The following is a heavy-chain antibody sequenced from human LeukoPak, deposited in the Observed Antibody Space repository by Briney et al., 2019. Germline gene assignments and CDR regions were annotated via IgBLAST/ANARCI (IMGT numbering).Heavy chain of an antibody. V-gene: IGHV3-30-3*01. J-gene: IGHJ3*02. CDR3: ASETSRGAFDI. Sequence: GGSLRLSCAASGFTFSSSAMHWVRQAPGKGLEWVAVISYDGSNKYYADSVKGRFTISRDNSKNTLYLQMNSLRAEDTAVYYCASETSRGAFDIWGQGTMVTVSS. CDR1: GFTFSSSA. CDR2: ISYDGSNK.